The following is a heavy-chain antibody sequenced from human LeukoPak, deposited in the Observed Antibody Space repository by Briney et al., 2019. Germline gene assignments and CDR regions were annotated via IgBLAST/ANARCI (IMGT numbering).Heavy chain of an antibody. J-gene: IGHJ2*01. D-gene: IGHD2-21*01. V-gene: IGHV3-74*01. CDR1: GFTLSTYW. Sequence: GGSLRLSCAPSGFTLSTYWMHCVRHAPGRGLVWVSRINGEGSSTSYADSVKGRLTISRDNGKNTLYLQMNSRRGDDTAVYYCARTRGDYWSFDLWGRGTLVTVSS. CDR3: ARTRGDYWSFDL. CDR2: INGEGSST.